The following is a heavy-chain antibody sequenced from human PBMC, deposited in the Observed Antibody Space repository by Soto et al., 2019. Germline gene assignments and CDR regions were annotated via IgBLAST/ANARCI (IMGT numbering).Heavy chain of an antibody. CDR1: GFTFSSYA. J-gene: IGHJ6*02. V-gene: IGHV3-23*01. D-gene: IGHD3-10*01. Sequence: GGSLRLSCAASGFTFSSYAMNWVGQAPGKGLEWVSGISGRGTTTYYADSVKGRFTISRDNSMDTLYLQMNSLRAEDTALYYCAKDYGSGSYEYYYYYYALDVWGQGTTVTVSS. CDR2: ISGRGTTT. CDR3: AKDYGSGSYEYYYYYYALDV.